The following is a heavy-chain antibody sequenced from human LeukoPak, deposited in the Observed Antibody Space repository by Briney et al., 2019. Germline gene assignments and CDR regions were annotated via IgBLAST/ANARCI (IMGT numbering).Heavy chain of an antibody. V-gene: IGHV3-7*01. CDR1: RFAITNSW. CDR2: INEDGSMK. D-gene: IGHD1-14*01. J-gene: IGHJ5*01. Sequence: GGSLRLSCAVPRFAITNSWMTWVRQVPGKGLEWVAIINEDGSMKYYMDSVKGRFTISTDDAKNSVYLQMNSLRAEDTAVYYCARDGIRVVTVLDSWGQGTLVTVSS. CDR3: ARDGIRVVTVLDS.